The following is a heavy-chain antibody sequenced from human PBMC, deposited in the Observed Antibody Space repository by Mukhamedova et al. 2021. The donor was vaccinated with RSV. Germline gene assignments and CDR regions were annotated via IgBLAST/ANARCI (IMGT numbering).Heavy chain of an antibody. CDR3: ARRTGDYFFDS. CDR2: IIPMFGRT. Sequence: EYMGGIIPMFGRTDYPQKFQDRVTITADDYITTAYMELSSLRSEDTAVYFCARRTGDYFFDSWGQGTLVFFSA. V-gene: IGHV1-69*01. D-gene: IGHD3-10*01. J-gene: IGHJ4*02.